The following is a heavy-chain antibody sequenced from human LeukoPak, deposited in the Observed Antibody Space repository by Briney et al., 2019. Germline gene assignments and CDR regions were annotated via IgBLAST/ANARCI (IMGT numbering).Heavy chain of an antibody. J-gene: IGHJ5*02. CDR2: INNSGRT. V-gene: IGHV4-34*01. Sequence: PSETLSLTCAVYGGSFSGYYWSWVRQPPGKGLEWVGEINNSGRTNYTPSLKSRVTISVDTSKNQFSLKLSSVTAADTAVYYCARDVGVGAARPFDPWGQGTLVTVSS. CDR3: ARDVGVGAARPFDP. CDR1: GGSFSGYY. D-gene: IGHD6-6*01.